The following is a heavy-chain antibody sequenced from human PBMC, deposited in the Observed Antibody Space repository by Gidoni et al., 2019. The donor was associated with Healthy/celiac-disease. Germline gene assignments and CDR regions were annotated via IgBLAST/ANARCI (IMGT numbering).Heavy chain of an antibody. CDR2: IKSNTDGGTT. D-gene: IGHD3-22*01. V-gene: IGHV3-15*01. Sequence: EVQLVESGGCLGKPGGSLRLSCAASGFTFSNAWMSWVRQAPGKGLAWVGRIKSNTDGGTTDYAAPVKGRFTISRDDSKNTLYLQMNSLKTEDTAVYYCTAAYYYDSSGYHDAFDIWGQGTMVTVSS. J-gene: IGHJ3*02. CDR3: TAAYYYDSSGYHDAFDI. CDR1: GFTFSNAW.